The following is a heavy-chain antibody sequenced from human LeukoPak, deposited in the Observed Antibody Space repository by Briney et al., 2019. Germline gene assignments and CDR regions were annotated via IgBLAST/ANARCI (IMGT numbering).Heavy chain of an antibody. V-gene: IGHV3-33*06. Sequence: PGRSLRPSCAASGFTFSSYGMHWVRQAPGKGLEWVAVIWYDGSNKYYADSVKGRFTISRDNSKNTLYLQMNSLRAEDTAVYYCAKTSRVYDSSGYWDYWGQGTLVTVSS. CDR2: IWYDGSNK. CDR3: AKTSRVYDSSGYWDY. J-gene: IGHJ4*02. D-gene: IGHD3-22*01. CDR1: GFTFSSYG.